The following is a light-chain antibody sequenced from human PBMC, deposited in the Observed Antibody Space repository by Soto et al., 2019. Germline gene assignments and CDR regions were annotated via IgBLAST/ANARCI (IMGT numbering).Light chain of an antibody. CDR1: SSDVGTYNH. Sequence: QSVLTQPASVSGSPGQSITISCTGTSSDVGTYNHVSWYQQHPGKAPKLMIYDVSNRPSGVSNRFSGSKSGNTASLTISGLQAGDEADYYCSSYTTSTTLGVFGTGTKMTVL. V-gene: IGLV2-14*01. J-gene: IGLJ1*01. CDR3: SSYTTSTTLGV. CDR2: DVS.